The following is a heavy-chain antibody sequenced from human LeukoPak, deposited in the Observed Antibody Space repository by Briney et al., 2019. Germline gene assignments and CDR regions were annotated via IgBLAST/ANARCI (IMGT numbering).Heavy chain of an antibody. CDR2: IYTSGST. CDR1: GGSISSYY. J-gene: IGHJ5*02. Sequence: PSETLSLTCTVSGGSISSYYWSWIRQPAGKGLEWIGRIYTSGSTNYNPSLKGRVTMSVDTSKNQFSLKLSSVTAADTAVYYCARDCPTYYDFWSGYNWFDPWGQGTLVTVSS. CDR3: ARDCPTYYDFWSGYNWFDP. D-gene: IGHD3-3*01. V-gene: IGHV4-4*07.